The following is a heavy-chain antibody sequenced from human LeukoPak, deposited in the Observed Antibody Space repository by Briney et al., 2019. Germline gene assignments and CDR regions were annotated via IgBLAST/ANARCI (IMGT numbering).Heavy chain of an antibody. V-gene: IGHV3-9*03. CDR3: AKDNYYDSSGYIDY. CDR1: GFTFDDYA. CDR2: ISWNSGSI. Sequence: PGGSLRLSCAASGFTFDDYAMHWVRQAPGKGLEWASGISWNSGSIGYADSVKGRFTISRDNAKNSLYLQMNSLRAEDMALYYCAKDNYYDSSGYIDYWGQGTLVTVSS. D-gene: IGHD3-22*01. J-gene: IGHJ4*02.